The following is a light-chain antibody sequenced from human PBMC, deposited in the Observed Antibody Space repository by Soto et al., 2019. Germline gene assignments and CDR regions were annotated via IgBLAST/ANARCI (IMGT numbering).Light chain of an antibody. CDR1: QSVSSK. Sequence: EIVMTQSPATLSESPGERATLSCRASQSVSSKLAWYQQKPGQPPRLLIHGASTRATGIPARFSGSGSGTDFTLTISSLQSEDLAIYYCQQYNNLPLTFGQGTRLEIK. CDR2: GAS. CDR3: QQYNNLPLT. J-gene: IGKJ5*01. V-gene: IGKV3-15*01.